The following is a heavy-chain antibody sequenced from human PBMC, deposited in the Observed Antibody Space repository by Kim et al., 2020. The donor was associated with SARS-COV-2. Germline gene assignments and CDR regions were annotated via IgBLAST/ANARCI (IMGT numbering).Heavy chain of an antibody. Sequence: GGSLRLSCAASRFSLNNYSMTWVRQAPGRGLEWVSTIRGSACHIYYVDSVKGRFTISRDNSKSTLLRQMDSLRAEDTAVYYCAKNPTRISPYYFYPWGRG. D-gene: IGHD3-10*01. CDR1: RFSLNNYS. CDR2: IRGSACHI. J-gene: IGHJ5*02. CDR3: AKNPTRISPYYFYP. V-gene: IGHV3-23*01.